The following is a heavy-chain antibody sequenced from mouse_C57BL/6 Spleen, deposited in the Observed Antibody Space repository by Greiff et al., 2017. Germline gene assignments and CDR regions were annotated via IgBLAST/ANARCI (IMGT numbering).Heavy chain of an antibody. CDR1: GYTFTSYW. CDR2: IYPGSGST. CDR3: ARPLYDDYGGYAMDY. J-gene: IGHJ4*01. V-gene: IGHV1-55*01. D-gene: IGHD2-4*01. Sequence: VKLQQPGAELVKPGASVKMSCKASGYTFTSYWITWVKQRPGQGLEWIGDIYPGSGSTNYNEKFKSKATLTVDTSSSTAYMQLSSLTSEDSAVYYCARPLYDDYGGYAMDYWGQGTSVTVSS.